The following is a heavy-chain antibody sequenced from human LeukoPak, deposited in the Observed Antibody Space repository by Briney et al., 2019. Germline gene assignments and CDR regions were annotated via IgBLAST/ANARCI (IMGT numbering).Heavy chain of an antibody. Sequence: ASLTVSCKASGYTFTAYYIHWVRRAPGQGLEWMGWINPNSGGTESAQKFQGRVTFTRDTSISTAYMELSRLSSDDTAVYYCARLATTLIPFDYWGQGTLVTVSS. CDR1: GYTFTAYY. V-gene: IGHV1-2*02. CDR2: INPNSGGT. D-gene: IGHD1-1*01. CDR3: ARLATTLIPFDY. J-gene: IGHJ4*02.